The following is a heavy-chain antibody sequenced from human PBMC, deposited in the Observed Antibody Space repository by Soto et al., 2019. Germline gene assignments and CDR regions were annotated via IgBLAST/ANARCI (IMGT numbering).Heavy chain of an antibody. Sequence: QLQLQESGPGLVKPSETPSLTCTVSGDSLNSGSFFWGWIRQPPGKGLEWIGHIYFTGTTSYSPSLKSRVTMFVDTSKNKFSLRLTSVTAADTAVYYCVRRGAVAGSQFDFWGQGTLVNVSS. CDR2: IYFTGTT. CDR3: VRRGAVAGSQFDF. V-gene: IGHV4-39*05. D-gene: IGHD6-19*01. J-gene: IGHJ4*02. CDR1: GDSLNSGSFF.